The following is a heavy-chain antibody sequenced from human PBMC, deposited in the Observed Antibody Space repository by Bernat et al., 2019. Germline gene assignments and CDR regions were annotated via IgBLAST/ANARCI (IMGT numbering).Heavy chain of an antibody. V-gene: IGHV3-30*04. CDR1: GFTFSSYA. CDR2: ISYDGSNK. D-gene: IGHD4-17*01. J-gene: IGHJ6*02. Sequence: QVQLVESGGGVVQPGRSLRLSCAASGFTFSSYAMHWVRQAPGKGLEWVAVISYDGSNKYYAESVKGRFTISRDNSKNTLYLQMNSLRAEDTAVYYCAKVPYGDYAEGYYGMDVWGQGTTVTVSS. CDR3: AKVPYGDYAEGYYGMDV.